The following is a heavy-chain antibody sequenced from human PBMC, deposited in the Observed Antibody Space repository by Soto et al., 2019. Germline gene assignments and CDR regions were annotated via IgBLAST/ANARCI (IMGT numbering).Heavy chain of an antibody. J-gene: IGHJ5*02. D-gene: IGHD3-10*01. Sequence: QVQLQQWGAGLLKPSETLSLTCAVYGGSFSGYYWSWIRQPPGKGLEWIGEINHSGSTNYNPSLKSRVTISVDTSKNQFSLKLSSVTAADTAVYYCATGGFGESRPFDPWGQGTLVTVSS. CDR1: GGSFSGYY. CDR3: ATGGFGESRPFDP. V-gene: IGHV4-34*01. CDR2: INHSGST.